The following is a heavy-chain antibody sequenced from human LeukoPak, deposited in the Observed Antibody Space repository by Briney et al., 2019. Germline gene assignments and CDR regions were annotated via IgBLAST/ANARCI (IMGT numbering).Heavy chain of an antibody. CDR2: ISSSSSYI. CDR1: GFTFSSYS. V-gene: IGHV3-21*01. CDR3: ARDLSFYGSSGSFDY. D-gene: IGHD3-22*01. Sequence: GGSLRLSCAASGFTFSSYSMNWVRQAPGKGLGWVSSISSSSSYIYYADSVKGRFTISRDNAKNSLYLQMNSLRAEDTAVYYCARDLSFYGSSGSFDYWGQGTLVTVSS. J-gene: IGHJ4*02.